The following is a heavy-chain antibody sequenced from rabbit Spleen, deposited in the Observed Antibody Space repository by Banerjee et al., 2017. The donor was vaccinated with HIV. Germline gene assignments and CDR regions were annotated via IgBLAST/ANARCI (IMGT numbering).Heavy chain of an antibody. D-gene: IGHD6-1*01. V-gene: IGHV1S45*01. CDR3: AKDLHSDGGSL. J-gene: IGHJ4*01. Sequence: QEQLEESGGGLVKPEGSLTLTCKASGFSFSDRDVMCWVRQAPGKGLEWIGCISDRSGRTDYASWAKGRFTISKTSSTTVTLQMTSLTAADTATYFCAKDLHSDGGSLWGQGTLVTVS. CDR1: GFSFSDRDV. CDR2: ISDRSGRT.